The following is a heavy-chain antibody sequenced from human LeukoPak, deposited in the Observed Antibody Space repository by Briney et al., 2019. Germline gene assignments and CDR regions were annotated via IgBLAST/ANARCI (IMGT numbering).Heavy chain of an antibody. V-gene: IGHV3-23*01. CDR3: AKDHCCYSGTANDY. J-gene: IGHJ4*02. CDR2: ISGSGGST. Sequence: GGSLRLSCAASGFTFSSYAMSWVRQAPGKGLEWVSAISGSGGSTYYADSVKGRFTISSDNSKNTLYLQMNSLRAEDTAVYYCAKDHCCYSGTANDYWGQGTLVSVSS. D-gene: IGHD2-15*01. CDR1: GFTFSSYA.